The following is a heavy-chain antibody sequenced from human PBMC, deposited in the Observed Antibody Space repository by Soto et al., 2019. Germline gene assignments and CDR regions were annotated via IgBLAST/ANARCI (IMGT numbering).Heavy chain of an antibody. D-gene: IGHD7-27*01. CDR2: ISSSSSVI. J-gene: IGHJ6*03. Sequence: EVQLVESGGGLVQPGGSLRLSCATSGFILSDCAMNWVRQAPGQGLERVSYISSSSSVIDYAGCVNGRFTVSRDNARNSLYHQMTSLRAEDTAVYYCARDLSWGSNWYYYMDVWGKGTTVTVSS. V-gene: IGHV3-48*01. CDR1: GFILSDCA. CDR3: ARDLSWGSNWYYYMDV.